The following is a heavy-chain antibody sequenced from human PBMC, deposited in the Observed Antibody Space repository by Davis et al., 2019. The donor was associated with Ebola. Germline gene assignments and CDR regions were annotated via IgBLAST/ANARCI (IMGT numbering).Heavy chain of an antibody. CDR2: ISSNGGST. CDR3: AKRYRKTGGFDY. V-gene: IGHV3-64D*06. CDR1: GFTFSSYG. J-gene: IGHJ4*02. Sequence: PGGSLRLSCAASGFTFSSYGMHWVRQAPGKGLEYVSAISSNGGSTYYADSVKGRFTISRDNSKNTLYLQMSSLRAEDTAVYYCAKRYRKTGGFDYWGQGTLVTVSS. D-gene: IGHD1-14*01.